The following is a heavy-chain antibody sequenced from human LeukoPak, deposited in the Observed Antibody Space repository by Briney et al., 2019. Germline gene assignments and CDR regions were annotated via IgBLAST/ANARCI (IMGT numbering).Heavy chain of an antibody. CDR1: GFTFSRYW. CDR2: INSDGYST. Sequence: PGGSLRLSCAASGFTFSRYWMHWVRQAPGKGLVWVSRINSDGYSTTYADSVKGRFTISRDNAKNTLYLQMNSLRAEDTAVFYCARTSGSYYGHFDYWGQGTLVTVSS. V-gene: IGHV3-74*01. CDR3: ARTSGSYYGHFDY. D-gene: IGHD1-26*01. J-gene: IGHJ4*02.